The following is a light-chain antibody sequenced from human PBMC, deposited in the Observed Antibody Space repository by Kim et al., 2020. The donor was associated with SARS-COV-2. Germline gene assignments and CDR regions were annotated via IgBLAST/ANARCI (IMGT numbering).Light chain of an antibody. CDR2: GAS. V-gene: IGKV3-11*01. Sequence: LSPGEGATLSGRASQSISSYLAWYQQKPGQAPRLLIYGASNRATGIPARFSGSGSGTDFTLTISSLEPEDFAIYYCQQRINWPLTFGGGTKVDIK. CDR1: QSISSY. J-gene: IGKJ4*01. CDR3: QQRINWPLT.